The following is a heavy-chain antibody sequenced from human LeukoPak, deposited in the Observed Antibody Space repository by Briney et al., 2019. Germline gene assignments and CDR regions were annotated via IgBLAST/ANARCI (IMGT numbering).Heavy chain of an antibody. J-gene: IGHJ4*02. Sequence: SETLSLTCAVYGGSFSGYYWSWIRQPPGKGLEWIGEINHSGSTNYNPSLKSRVTISVDTSKNQFSLKLSSVTAADTAVYYCARDAGGYYGSGSYLYFDYWGQGTLVTVSS. CDR3: ARDAGGYYGSGSYLYFDY. D-gene: IGHD3-10*01. CDR2: INHSGST. CDR1: GGSFSGYY. V-gene: IGHV4-34*01.